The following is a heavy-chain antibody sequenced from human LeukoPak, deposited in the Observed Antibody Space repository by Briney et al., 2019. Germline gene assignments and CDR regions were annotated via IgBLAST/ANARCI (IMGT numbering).Heavy chain of an antibody. J-gene: IGHJ4*02. CDR3: ARGPPPDFDY. CDR1: GGSISSYY. Sequence: SETLSLTCTVSGGSISSYYWSWIRQPPGKGLEWIGEINHSGSTNYNPSLKSRVTISVDTSKNQFSLKLSSVTAADTAVYYCARGPPPDFDYWGLGTLVTVSS. V-gene: IGHV4-34*01. CDR2: INHSGST.